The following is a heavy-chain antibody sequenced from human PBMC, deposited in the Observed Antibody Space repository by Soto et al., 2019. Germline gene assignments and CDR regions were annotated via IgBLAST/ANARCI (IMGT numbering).Heavy chain of an antibody. Sequence: PGVSLKISCKGSEYSFTSYWIGWLSQMPEKGLEWMGIIYPGDSDTRYSPSFQGQVTISADKSISTAYLQWSSLKASDTAMYYCARMGVYRFVLDYYYMDVWGKGTTVTVSS. J-gene: IGHJ6*03. CDR1: EYSFTSYW. CDR2: IYPGDSDT. CDR3: ARMGVYRFVLDYYYMDV. V-gene: IGHV5-51*01. D-gene: IGHD3-10*01.